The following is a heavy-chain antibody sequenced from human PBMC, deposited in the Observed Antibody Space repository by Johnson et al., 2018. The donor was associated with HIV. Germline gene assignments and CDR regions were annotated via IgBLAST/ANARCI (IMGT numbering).Heavy chain of an antibody. J-gene: IGHJ3*02. CDR2: ISSGGGTI. CDR3: ARDRVGATAFDI. D-gene: IGHD1-26*01. Sequence: RQAPERGLEWVSYISSGGGTIYYADSVKGRFTISRDNAKNSLYLQMNSLRAEDTAVYYCARDRVGATAFDIWGQGTLVTVSS. V-gene: IGHV3-11*04.